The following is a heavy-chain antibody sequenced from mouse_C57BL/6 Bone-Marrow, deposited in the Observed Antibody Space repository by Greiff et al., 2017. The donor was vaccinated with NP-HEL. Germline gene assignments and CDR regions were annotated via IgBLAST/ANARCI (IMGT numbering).Heavy chain of an antibody. Sequence: ESGPGLVKPSQSLSLTCSVTGYSITSGYYWNWIRQFPGNKLEWMGYISYDGSNNYNPSLKNRISITRDTSKNQFFLKLNSVTTEDTATYYCARERAYYYGSSYRNYFDYWGQGTTLTVSS. V-gene: IGHV3-6*01. D-gene: IGHD1-1*01. CDR3: ARERAYYYGSSYRNYFDY. J-gene: IGHJ2*01. CDR1: GYSITSGYY. CDR2: ISYDGSN.